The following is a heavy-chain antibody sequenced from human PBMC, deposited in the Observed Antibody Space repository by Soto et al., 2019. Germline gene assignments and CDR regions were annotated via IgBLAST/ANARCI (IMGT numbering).Heavy chain of an antibody. Sequence: EVQLVESGGGLVQPGESLRLSCAASGLTFRSYWMHWVRQAPGKGLVWVSRINTDGSGAMYVDSVKGRFTISRDNAKNTLYLHMNSLRAEDTAVYYCVRDMQLWRLDSWGQGPLVTVST. CDR3: VRDMQLWRLDS. CDR2: INTDGSGA. V-gene: IGHV3-74*03. D-gene: IGHD2-21*01. J-gene: IGHJ4*02. CDR1: GLTFRSYW.